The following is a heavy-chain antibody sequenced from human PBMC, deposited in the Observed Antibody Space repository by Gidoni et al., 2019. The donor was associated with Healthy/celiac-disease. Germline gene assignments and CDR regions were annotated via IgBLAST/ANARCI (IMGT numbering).Heavy chain of an antibody. Sequence: EVQLVESGGGLVQPGGSLRLSCAASGFTFSSHWMSWFRQAPGKGLEWVANIKQDGSEKYYVDSVNGRFTISRDNAKNSLYLQMNSLRAEDTAVYYSKLRMIVVVPAAILGNWFDPWGQGTLVTVSS. D-gene: IGHD2-2*01. CDR3: KLRMIVVVPAAILGNWFDP. V-gene: IGHV3-7*01. CDR1: GFTFSSHW. CDR2: IKQDGSEK. J-gene: IGHJ5*02.